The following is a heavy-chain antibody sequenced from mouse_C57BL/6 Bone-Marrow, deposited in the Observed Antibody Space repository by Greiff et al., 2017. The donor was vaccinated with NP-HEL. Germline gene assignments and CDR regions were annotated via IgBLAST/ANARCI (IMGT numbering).Heavy chain of an antibody. Sequence: ADGSMKLSCVASGFTFSNYWMNWVRHPPEMGLECVAQTRLESDNYATHYAESVKGWITISRDYSKSSVYLQMNNLRAEDTGIYYCIYDNYLYFEVWGTGTTVTVSS. CDR3: IYDNYLYFEV. CDR1: GFTFSNYW. V-gene: IGHV6-3*01. J-gene: IGHJ1*03. CDR2: TRLESDNYAT. D-gene: IGHD2-3*01.